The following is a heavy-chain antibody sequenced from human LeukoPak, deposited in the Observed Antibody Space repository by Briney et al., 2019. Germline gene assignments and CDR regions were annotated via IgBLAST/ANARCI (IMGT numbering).Heavy chain of an antibody. Sequence: PSETLSLTCTVSGGSISSGGYYWSWIRQHPGKGLEWIGYIYYSGSTYYNPSLKSRVTISVDTSKNQFSLKLSSVTAADTAVYYCARKPHYGGLLYFDYWGQGTLVTVSS. V-gene: IGHV4-31*03. CDR1: GGSISSGGYY. D-gene: IGHD4-23*01. CDR3: ARKPHYGGLLYFDY. CDR2: IYYSGST. J-gene: IGHJ4*02.